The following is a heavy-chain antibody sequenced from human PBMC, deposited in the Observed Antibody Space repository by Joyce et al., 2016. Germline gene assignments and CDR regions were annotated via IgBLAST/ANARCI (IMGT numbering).Heavy chain of an antibody. Sequence: QVQLVQSGAEVKKPGASVKVSCKASGYTFSGYGFTWVRQAPGQGLEWMGWISAYNGNTNYAQKLQDRVAMTTDRSTSTAYMELRSLRSDDTAIYYCARSATSVTTYYYWGQGTLVTVSS. V-gene: IGHV1-18*01. J-gene: IGHJ4*02. CDR2: ISAYNGNT. CDR1: GYTFSGYG. CDR3: ARSATSVTTYYY. D-gene: IGHD4-17*01.